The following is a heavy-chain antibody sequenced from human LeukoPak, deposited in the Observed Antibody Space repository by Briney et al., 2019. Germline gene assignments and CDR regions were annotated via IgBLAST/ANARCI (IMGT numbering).Heavy chain of an antibody. CDR2: ISYDGSNK. V-gene: IGHV3-30-3*01. Sequence: GGPLRLSCAASGFTFSSYAMHWVRQAPGKGLEWVAVISYDGSNKHYADSVKGRFTISRDNSKNTLYLQMNSLRAEDTAVYYCARVPYFDYWGQGTLVTVSS. CDR1: GFTFSSYA. J-gene: IGHJ4*02. CDR3: ARVPYFDY.